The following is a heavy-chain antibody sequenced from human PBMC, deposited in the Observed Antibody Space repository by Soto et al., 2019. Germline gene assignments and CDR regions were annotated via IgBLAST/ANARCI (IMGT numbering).Heavy chain of an antibody. CDR1: GGSISSYY. CDR2: IYYSGST. CDR3: ARAGSGSYYVHYFQY. V-gene: IGHV4-59*01. J-gene: IGHJ1*01. D-gene: IGHD1-26*01. Sequence: PXETLSLTFTVSGGSISSYYWSWIRQPPGKGLEWIGYIYYSGSTNYNPSLKSRVTISVDTSKNQFSLKLSSVTAADTAVYYCARAGSGSYYVHYFQYWGQGTLVTVSS.